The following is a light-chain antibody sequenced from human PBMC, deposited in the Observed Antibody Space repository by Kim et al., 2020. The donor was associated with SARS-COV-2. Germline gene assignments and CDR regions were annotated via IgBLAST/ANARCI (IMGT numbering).Light chain of an antibody. V-gene: IGKV1-39*01. CDR2: AAS. Sequence: ASVGDRVTITCRASQSISSYLNWYQQKPGKAPKLLIYAASSLQSGVPSRFSGSGSGTDFTLTISSLQPEDFATYYCQQSYTIPLTFGGGTKVDIK. CDR1: QSISSY. J-gene: IGKJ4*01. CDR3: QQSYTIPLT.